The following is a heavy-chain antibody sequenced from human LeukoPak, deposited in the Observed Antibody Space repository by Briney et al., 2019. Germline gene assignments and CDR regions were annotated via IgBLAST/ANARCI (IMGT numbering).Heavy chain of an antibody. J-gene: IGHJ4*02. Sequence: QPGGSLRLSCVASGFSLSTSLMGWVRQAPGHGLEWVSAISGGGETTYYADSVKGRFTISRDNSESTLYLRMDSLGADDTAVYYCAKVREAWDYWGQGTQVTVSS. D-gene: IGHD5-24*01. CDR3: AKVREAWDY. CDR1: GFSLSTSL. CDR2: ISGGGETT. V-gene: IGHV3-23*01.